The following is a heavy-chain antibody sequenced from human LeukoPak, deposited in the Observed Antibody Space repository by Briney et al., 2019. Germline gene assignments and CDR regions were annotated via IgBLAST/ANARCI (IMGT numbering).Heavy chain of an antibody. D-gene: IGHD5-18*01. Sequence: ASVKVSCKASGYTFTGYYMLWVRQAPGQGLEWMGRINPNSGGTNYAQKFQGRVTMTRDTSISTAYMELSRLRSDDTAVYYCARVRQFGYSYGPYYYYYGMDVWGQGTTVTVSS. CDR2: INPNSGGT. J-gene: IGHJ6*02. CDR3: ARVRQFGYSYGPYYYYYGMDV. CDR1: GYTFTGYY. V-gene: IGHV1-2*06.